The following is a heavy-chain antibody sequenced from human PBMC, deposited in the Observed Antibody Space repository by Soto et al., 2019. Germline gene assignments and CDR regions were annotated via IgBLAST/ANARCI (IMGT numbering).Heavy chain of an antibody. CDR2: INPNSGGT. J-gene: IGHJ6*02. D-gene: IGHD1-20*01. Sequence: ASVKVSCKASGYTFTGYYMHWVRQAPGQGLEWMGWINPNSGGTNYAQKFQGRVTMTRDTSISTAYMELSRLRSDDTAVYYCARGPKGITGTRSYYYGMDGWGQGTTVTVSS. CDR1: GYTFTGYY. V-gene: IGHV1-2*02. CDR3: ARGPKGITGTRSYYYGMDG.